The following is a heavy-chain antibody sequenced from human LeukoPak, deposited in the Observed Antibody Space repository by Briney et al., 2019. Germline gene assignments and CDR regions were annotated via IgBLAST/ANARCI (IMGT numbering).Heavy chain of an antibody. CDR3: ARHRRDYYGSGRMYYFDY. V-gene: IGHV4-39*07. CDR1: GGSISSSSYY. CDR2: IYYSGST. Sequence: SETLSLTCTISGGSISSSSYYWGWIRQPPGKGLEWIGSIYYSGSTYYNPSLKSRVTISVDTSKNQFSLKLSSVTAADTAVYYCARHRRDYYGSGRMYYFDYWGQGTLVTVSS. D-gene: IGHD3-10*01. J-gene: IGHJ4*02.